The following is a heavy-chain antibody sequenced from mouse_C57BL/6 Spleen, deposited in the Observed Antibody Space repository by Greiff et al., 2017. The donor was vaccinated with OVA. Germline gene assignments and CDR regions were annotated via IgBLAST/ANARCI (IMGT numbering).Heavy chain of an antibody. CDR1: GYAFSSSW. CDR2: IYPGDGDT. J-gene: IGHJ4*01. CDR3: AREGGTGMDY. D-gene: IGHD4-1*01. V-gene: IGHV1-82*01. Sequence: QVQLQQSGPELVKPGASVKISCKASGYAFSSSWMNWVKQRPGKGLEWIGRIYPGDGDTNYNGKFKGKATLTADKSSSTAYMQLSSLTSEDSAVYFCAREGGTGMDYWGQGTSGTVSS.